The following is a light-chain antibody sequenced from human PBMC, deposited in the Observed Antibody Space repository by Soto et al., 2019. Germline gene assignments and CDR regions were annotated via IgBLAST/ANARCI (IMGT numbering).Light chain of an antibody. J-gene: IGKJ3*01. Sequence: EIVLTQSPCTLSLSPGERATLSCRASQSVSSNYLAWYQQKPGQAPRVLIYGTSIRASGVPERFSGGGSGTDFILTISSLEPEDFAVYYCQQYGSSLFTFGHGTKVDFK. CDR2: GTS. V-gene: IGKV3-20*01. CDR3: QQYGSSLFT. CDR1: QSVSSNY.